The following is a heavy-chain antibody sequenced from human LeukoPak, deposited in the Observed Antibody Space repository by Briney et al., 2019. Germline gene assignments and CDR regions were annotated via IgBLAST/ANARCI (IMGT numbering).Heavy chain of an antibody. Sequence: GGSLRLSCAASGFTFSRNSMNWVRQAPGKGLEWVSYISRSSSTIHYADSVKGRFTISRDNAKSSLFLQMNSLRAEDTAVYYCARDGGATMVRGVATYDSWGQGTLVTVSS. CDR1: GFTFSRNS. V-gene: IGHV3-48*04. CDR3: ARDGGATMVRGVATYDS. CDR2: ISRSSSTI. D-gene: IGHD3-10*01. J-gene: IGHJ4*02.